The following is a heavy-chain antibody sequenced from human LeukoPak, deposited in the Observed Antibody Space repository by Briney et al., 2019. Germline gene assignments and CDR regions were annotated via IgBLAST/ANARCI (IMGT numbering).Heavy chain of an antibody. D-gene: IGHD3-3*01. Sequence: ASVKVSCKASGGTFSSYAISWVRQAPGQGLEWMGGIIPIFGTANYAQKFQGRVTITADESTSTAYMELSSPRSEDTAVYYCARGAINEWTSHEGFDYWGQGTLVTVSS. J-gene: IGHJ4*02. CDR1: GGTFSSYA. CDR2: IIPIFGTA. CDR3: ARGAINEWTSHEGFDY. V-gene: IGHV1-69*13.